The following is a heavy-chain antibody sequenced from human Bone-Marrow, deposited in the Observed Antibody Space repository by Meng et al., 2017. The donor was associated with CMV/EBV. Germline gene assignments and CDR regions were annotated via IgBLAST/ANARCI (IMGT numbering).Heavy chain of an antibody. V-gene: IGHV3-30*02. Sequence: GESLKISCAASGFTFSSYAMSWVRQAPGKGLEWVALIKLDGTYKYYADSAKGRFTISRDNSKNTLYLQMNSLRGEDTAVYYCAKDQRDGISYLDYWGQGTLVTVSS. CDR1: GFTFSSYA. D-gene: IGHD1-14*01. CDR2: IKLDGTYK. J-gene: IGHJ4*02. CDR3: AKDQRDGISYLDY.